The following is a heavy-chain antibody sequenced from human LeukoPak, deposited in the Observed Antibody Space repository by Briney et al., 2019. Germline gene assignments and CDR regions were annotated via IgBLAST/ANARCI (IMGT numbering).Heavy chain of an antibody. CDR1: GGSISSYY. Sequence: SETLSLTCTVSGGSISSYYWSWIRQPPGKGLEWIGYIYYSGSTNYNPSLKSRVTISVDTSKNQFSLKLSSVTAADTAVYYCARLGGAYYYYYGMDVWGQGTTVTVSS. CDR3: ARLGGAYYYYYGMDV. V-gene: IGHV4-59*08. D-gene: IGHD1-26*01. CDR2: IYYSGST. J-gene: IGHJ6*02.